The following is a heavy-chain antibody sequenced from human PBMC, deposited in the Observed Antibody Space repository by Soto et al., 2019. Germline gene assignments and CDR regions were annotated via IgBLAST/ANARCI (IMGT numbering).Heavy chain of an antibody. Sequence: EVRLLESGGGLVQPGGSLRLSCAASGFTFSSYAMSWVRQAPGKGQEWVPAISGSGVSTYYADCVKGRFTISRDESKKTQYLQMNSIGAEETVVYCCTRGFRNGFNAWGQGTTVSVSS. D-gene: IGHD2-8*01. V-gene: IGHV3-23*01. J-gene: IGHJ6*02. CDR3: TRGFRNGFNA. CDR2: ISGSGVST. CDR1: GFTFSSYA.